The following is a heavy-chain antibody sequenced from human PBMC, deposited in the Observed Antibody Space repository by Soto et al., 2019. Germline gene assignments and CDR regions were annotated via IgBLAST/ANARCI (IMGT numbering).Heavy chain of an antibody. J-gene: IGHJ4*01. CDR3: AAPDYNLNYQALGF. CDR1: CDSVASGNCH. CDR2: IYYSGNT. V-gene: IGHV4-61*01. Sequence: SQTLPAPSTVACDSVASGNCHRIWIRQTPGKGLEWIGYIYYSGNTNYSPSLKSRVTISLDTSNNQFSLKLSSVTAADTAVYYCAAPDYNLNYQALGFWGHGSLVTVTS. D-gene: IGHD1-1*01.